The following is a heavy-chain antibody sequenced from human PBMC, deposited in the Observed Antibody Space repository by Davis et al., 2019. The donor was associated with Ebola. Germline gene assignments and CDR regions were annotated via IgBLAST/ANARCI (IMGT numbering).Heavy chain of an antibody. CDR1: GASISSSRFH. CDR3: ARVNFCIGGSCYSHDH. J-gene: IGHJ5*02. V-gene: IGHV4-39*07. CDR2: IQSSGST. D-gene: IGHD2-15*01. Sequence: MPSETLSLTCTVSGASISSSRFHWDWIRQPPEKGLEWIASIQSSGSTNYSPSLKSRVSISVDTSKNQFSLRLNSVTAADTAVYYCARVNFCIGGSCYSHDHWGQGTLVTVSS.